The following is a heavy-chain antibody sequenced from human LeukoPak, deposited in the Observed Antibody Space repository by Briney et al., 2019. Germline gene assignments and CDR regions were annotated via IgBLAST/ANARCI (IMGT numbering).Heavy chain of an antibody. CDR2: ISGGGGST. CDR1: GFTFSSYA. D-gene: IGHD4-17*01. J-gene: IGHJ4*02. CDR3: ARGILHGDYSY. V-gene: IGHV3-23*01. Sequence: RSGGSLRLSCAASGFTFSSYAMSWVRQAPGKGLEWVSAISGGGGSTYFADSVKGRFTISRDNSKNTLYLQMNSLRAEDTAVYYCARGILHGDYSYWGQGTLVTVSS.